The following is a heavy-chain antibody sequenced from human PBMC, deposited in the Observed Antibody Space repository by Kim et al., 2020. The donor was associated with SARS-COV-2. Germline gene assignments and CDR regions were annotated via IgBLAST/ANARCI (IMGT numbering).Heavy chain of an antibody. V-gene: IGHV1-2*02. CDR1: GGGFRAYD. Sequence: ASVKVSCKASGGGFRAYDIQWVRQAPGQGLEWMGGISPHIGATRYAKKFQGRVTMTADTSMTTAYMEVSSLRSEDTATYYCARGGDEVNYHDGVDVWGQGTTVTVSS. CDR3: ARGGDEVNYHDGVDV. J-gene: IGHJ6*02. CDR2: ISPHIGAT.